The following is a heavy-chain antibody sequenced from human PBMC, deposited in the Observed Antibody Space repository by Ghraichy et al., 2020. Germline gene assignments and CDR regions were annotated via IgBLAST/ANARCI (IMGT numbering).Heavy chain of an antibody. D-gene: IGHD6-13*01. Sequence: GGSLRLSCAASGFTVSSNYMSWVRQAPGKGLEWVSDIYRGGSTYYADSVKGRFTISRDNSKKKLYLQMNSLRAEDTAVYYCARVDAEAGIVDYLGQGTLVTVFS. J-gene: IGHJ4*02. CDR1: GFTVSSNY. CDR3: ARVDAEAGIVDY. CDR2: IYRGGST. V-gene: IGHV3-53*01.